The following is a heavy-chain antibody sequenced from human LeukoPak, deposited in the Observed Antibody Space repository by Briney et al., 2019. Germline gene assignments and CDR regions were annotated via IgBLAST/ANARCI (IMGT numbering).Heavy chain of an antibody. CDR3: AKLYSSSSSLVY. V-gene: IGHV3-30*04. CDR1: GFIFSSYA. Sequence: GGSLRLSCAASGFIFSSYAMHWVRQAPGKGLEWVAVISYDGSNKNYADSVKGRFTISRDNFKKTLYLQMNSLRTEDTAVYYCAKLYSSSSSLVYWGQGTLVTVSS. J-gene: IGHJ4*02. D-gene: IGHD6-6*01. CDR2: ISYDGSNK.